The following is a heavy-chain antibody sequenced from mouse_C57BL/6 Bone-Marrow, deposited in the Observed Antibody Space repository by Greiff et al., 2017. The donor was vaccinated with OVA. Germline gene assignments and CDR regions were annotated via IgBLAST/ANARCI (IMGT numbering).Heavy chain of an antibody. CDR1: GYAFSSSW. V-gene: IGHV1-82*01. D-gene: IGHD3-2*02. CDR2: IYPGDGDP. CDR3: APLRPGFAY. Sequence: VQLQQSGPELVKPGASVKISCKASGYAFSSSWMNWVKQRPGKGLEWIGRIYPGDGDPNYNGKFKGKATLTADKSSSTAYMQLSSLTSEDSAVYFCAPLRPGFAYWGQGTLVTVSA. J-gene: IGHJ3*01.